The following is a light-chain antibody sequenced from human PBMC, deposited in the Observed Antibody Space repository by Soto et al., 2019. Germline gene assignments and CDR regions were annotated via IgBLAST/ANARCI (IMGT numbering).Light chain of an antibody. CDR2: DAS. Sequence: EIVLTQSPGTLSLSPGERATLSCRASQIVSSSYLAWYQQKPGQAPGLLIYDASSRATGIPDRFSGSGSGTDFTLTISRLEPEDFAVYYCQQYGSSPITFGQGTRLEIK. CDR3: QQYGSSPIT. J-gene: IGKJ5*01. CDR1: QIVSSSY. V-gene: IGKV3-20*01.